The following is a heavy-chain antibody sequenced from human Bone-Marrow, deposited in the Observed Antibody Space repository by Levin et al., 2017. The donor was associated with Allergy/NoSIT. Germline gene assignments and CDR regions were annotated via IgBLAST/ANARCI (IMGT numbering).Heavy chain of an antibody. V-gene: IGHV1-46*01. J-gene: IGHJ3*02. CDR1: GYTFTSYY. CDR2: INPSGGST. CDR3: AESSPPYSGYDSGAFDI. Sequence: ASVKVSCKASGYTFTSYYMHWVRQAPGQGLEWMGIINPSGGSTSYAQKFQGRVTMTRDTSTSTVYMELSSLRSEDTAVYYCAESSPPYSGYDSGAFDIWGQGTMVTVSS. D-gene: IGHD5-12*01.